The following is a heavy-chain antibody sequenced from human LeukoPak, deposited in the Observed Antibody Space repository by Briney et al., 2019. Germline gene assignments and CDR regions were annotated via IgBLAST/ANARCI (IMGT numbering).Heavy chain of an antibody. D-gene: IGHD5-18*01. CDR3: AKDHFGPYSYVEY. Sequence: GGSLRLSCAASGFTFSSYALSWVSQAPGKGLEWVSGMDGRGGTITYADSVKGRFTISRDNSKCRLFLQMNSLRADDTAIYYCAKDHFGPYSYVEYWGQGTLVTVSS. V-gene: IGHV3-23*01. CDR1: GFTFSSYA. CDR2: MDGRGGTI. J-gene: IGHJ4*02.